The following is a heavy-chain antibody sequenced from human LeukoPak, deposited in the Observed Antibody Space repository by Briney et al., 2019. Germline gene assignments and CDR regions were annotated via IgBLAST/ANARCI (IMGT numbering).Heavy chain of an antibody. CDR1: GFTFSTYG. CDR2: IYSGGAT. V-gene: IGHV3-NL1*01. CDR3: ARAIGVTCISTSCYSFDY. D-gene: IGHD2-2*02. Sequence: PGGSLRLSCAASGFTFSTYGMHWVRQAPGKGLEWVSLIYSGGATYYADSVKGRFTISRDNAKNSLYLQMNSLRAEDTALYYCARAIGVTCISTSCYSFDYWGQGTLVTVSS. J-gene: IGHJ4*02.